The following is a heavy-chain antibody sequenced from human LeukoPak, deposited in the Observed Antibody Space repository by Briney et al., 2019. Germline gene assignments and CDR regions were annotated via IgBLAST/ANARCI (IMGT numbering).Heavy chain of an antibody. J-gene: IGHJ4*02. CDR2: IKQDGSKK. Sequence: GGSLRLSCVASGFPFSSYWMTWVRQAPGKGLEWVANIKQDGSKKSYVDFVKGRFTISRDNAKNSLYLQMNSLRAEDTAIYYCTRVGYIDEGIDYWGQGTLVTVSS. D-gene: IGHD5-24*01. CDR1: GFPFSSYW. CDR3: TRVGYIDEGIDY. V-gene: IGHV3-7*04.